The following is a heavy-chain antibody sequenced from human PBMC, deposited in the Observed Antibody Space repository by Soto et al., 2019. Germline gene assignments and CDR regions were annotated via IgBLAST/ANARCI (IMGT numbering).Heavy chain of an antibody. CDR3: ARVAAGNSLLEFDY. Sequence: QVQLQESGPGLVKPSGTLSLTCAVSSGSISSSNWWSWVRQPPGKGLEWIGEIYHSGSTNYNPSLKSRVTISVDKSKSQCSLKLSSVTAADTAVYYCARVAAGNSLLEFDYWGQGTLVTVSS. J-gene: IGHJ4*02. CDR2: IYHSGST. V-gene: IGHV4-4*02. CDR1: SGSISSSNW. D-gene: IGHD6-13*01.